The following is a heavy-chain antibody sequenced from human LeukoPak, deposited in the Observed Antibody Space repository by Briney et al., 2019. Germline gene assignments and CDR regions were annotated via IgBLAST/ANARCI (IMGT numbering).Heavy chain of an antibody. CDR2: IIPIFGTA. D-gene: IGHD6-19*01. CDR3: ARMNSRGYSSGWYGDY. CDR1: GGTFSSYA. V-gene: IGHV1-69*13. Sequence: ASVKVSCKASGGTFSSYAISWVRQAPGQGLEWMGGIIPIFGTANYAQKFQGRVTITADESTSTAYMELSSLRSEDTAVYYCARMNSRGYSSGWYGDYWGQGTLVTVSS. J-gene: IGHJ4*02.